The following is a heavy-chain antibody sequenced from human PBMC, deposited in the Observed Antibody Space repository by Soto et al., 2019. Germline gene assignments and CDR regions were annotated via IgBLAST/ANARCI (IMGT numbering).Heavy chain of an antibody. V-gene: IGHV3-11*01. J-gene: IGHJ6*03. CDR1: GFTFSDYY. CDR3: ARAAVAGNYYFYYYMDV. D-gene: IGHD6-19*01. Sequence: GGSLRLSCAASGFTFSDYYMSWIRQAPGKGLEWVSYISSSGSTIYYADSVKGRFAISRDNAKNSLYLQMNSLRAEDTAVYYCARAAVAGNYYFYYYMDVWGKGTPVTVSS. CDR2: ISSSGSTI.